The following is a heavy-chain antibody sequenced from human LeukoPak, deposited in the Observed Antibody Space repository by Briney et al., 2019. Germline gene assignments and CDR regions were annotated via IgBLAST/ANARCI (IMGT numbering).Heavy chain of an antibody. Sequence: GASVKVSCKASGGTFSSYAISWVRQAPGQGLEWMGRIIPILGIANYAQKFQGRVTITADKSTSTAYMELSSLRSEDTAVYYCARDPLGEYCSSTSCLSDYWGQGTLVTVSS. CDR2: IIPILGIA. V-gene: IGHV1-69*04. J-gene: IGHJ4*02. D-gene: IGHD2-2*01. CDR1: GGTFSSYA. CDR3: ARDPLGEYCSSTSCLSDY.